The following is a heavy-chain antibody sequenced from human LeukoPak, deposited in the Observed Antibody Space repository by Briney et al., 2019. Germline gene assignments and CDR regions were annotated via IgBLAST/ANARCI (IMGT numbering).Heavy chain of an antibody. J-gene: IGHJ6*03. D-gene: IGHD3-3*01. Sequence: SETLSLTCTVSGGSISSYYWSWIRQPPGKGLEWIGYIYYSGSTNYNPSLKSRVTISVDTSKNQFSLKLSSVTAADTAVFYCARALPYYDFWSGPNYMDVWGKGTTVTVSS. V-gene: IGHV4-59*01. CDR1: GGSISSYY. CDR3: ARALPYYDFWSGPNYMDV. CDR2: IYYSGST.